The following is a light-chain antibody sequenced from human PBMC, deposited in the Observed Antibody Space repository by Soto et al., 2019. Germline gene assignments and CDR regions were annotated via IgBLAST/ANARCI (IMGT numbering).Light chain of an antibody. CDR1: QSISSW. CDR2: DAS. V-gene: IGKV1-5*01. CDR3: HQYNSYRT. Sequence: DIQMTQSPSTLSASVGDRVTITCRASQSISSWLAWYQQKPGKAPKLLIYDASSLESGVPSRFSGSGSGTEFTLTINSLQPDDFAIYYCHQYNSYRTFGQGTKVEIK. J-gene: IGKJ1*01.